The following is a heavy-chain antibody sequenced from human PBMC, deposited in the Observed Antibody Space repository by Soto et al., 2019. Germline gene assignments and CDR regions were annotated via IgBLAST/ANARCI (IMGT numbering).Heavy chain of an antibody. J-gene: IGHJ4*02. V-gene: IGHV5-10-1*01. CDR1: GYSFAGYW. CDR3: ARQIYDSDTGPNFQYYFDS. D-gene: IGHD3-22*01. Sequence: GESLKISCKGSGYSFAGYWITWVRQRPGKGLEWMGRIDPSDSQTYYSPSFRGHVTISATKSITTVFLQWSSLRASDTAMYYCARQIYDSDTGPNFQYYFDSWGQGTPVTVSS. CDR2: IDPSDSQT.